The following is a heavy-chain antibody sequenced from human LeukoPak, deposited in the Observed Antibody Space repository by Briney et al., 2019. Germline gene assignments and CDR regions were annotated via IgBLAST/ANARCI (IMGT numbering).Heavy chain of an antibody. CDR3: ARGEVGAESEEDYFDY. CDR1: GGSISSYY. Sequence: SETLSLTCTVSGGSISSYYWSWIRQPPGKGLEWIGYIYYSGSTNYNPSLKSRVTISVDTSKNQFSLKLSSVTAADTAVYYCARGEVGAESEEDYFDYWGQGTLVTVSS. J-gene: IGHJ4*02. CDR2: IYYSGST. D-gene: IGHD1-26*01. V-gene: IGHV4-59*01.